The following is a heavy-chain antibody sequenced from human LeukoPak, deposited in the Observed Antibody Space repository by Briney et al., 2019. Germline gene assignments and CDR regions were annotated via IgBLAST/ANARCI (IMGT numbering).Heavy chain of an antibody. J-gene: IGHJ4*02. CDR1: GFTFSSYA. V-gene: IGHV3-30*04. CDR2: ISYDGSNK. CDR3: AGGHAIDY. Sequence: PGGSLRLSCAASGFTFSSYAMHWVRQAPGKGLEWVAVISYDGSNKYYADSVKGRFTIYRDNSKNTLYLQMNSVRAEDTAVYYCAGGHAIDYWGQGTLVTVSS.